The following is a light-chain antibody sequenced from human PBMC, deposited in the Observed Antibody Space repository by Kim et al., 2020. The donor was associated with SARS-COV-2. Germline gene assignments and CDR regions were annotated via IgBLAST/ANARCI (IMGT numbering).Light chain of an antibody. V-gene: IGLV3-1*01. CDR3: QAWDSSTGV. CDR2: QDS. J-gene: IGLJ3*02. CDR1: KLGDKY. Sequence: SVSPGQTASISFSGEKLGDKYACWYQQKPGQSPVLVIYQDSKRPSGIPERFSGSNSGNTATLTISGTQAMDEADYYCQAWDSSTGVFGGGTQLTVL.